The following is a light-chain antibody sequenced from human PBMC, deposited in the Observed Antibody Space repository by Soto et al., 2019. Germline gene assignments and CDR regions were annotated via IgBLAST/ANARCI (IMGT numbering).Light chain of an antibody. CDR2: GVS. V-gene: IGKV3-20*01. J-gene: IGKJ4*01. CDR1: QSVGSG. CDR3: QQYVSIPLT. Sequence: EMVMPQSPATLSVSPGERATLSCRASQSVGSGLSWYQQKPGQAPRLLVYGVSSRATGIPDRFSGSGSGTDFTLTISRLEPEDSAVYYCQQYVSIPLTFGGGTKVDIK.